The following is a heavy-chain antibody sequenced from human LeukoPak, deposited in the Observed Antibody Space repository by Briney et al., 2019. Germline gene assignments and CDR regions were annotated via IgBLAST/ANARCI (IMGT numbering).Heavy chain of an antibody. J-gene: IGHJ4*02. V-gene: IGHV3-30-3*02. CDR3: ASSSLLGGKHYFDY. Sequence: GRSLRLSCAASGFTFSSYAMYWVRQAPGKGLEWVALISYDGSNKYYADSVKGRFTISRDNSKNTLYLKMNSLRAEDTAVYYCASSSLLGGKHYFDYWGQGTLVTVSS. D-gene: IGHD1-26*01. CDR1: GFTFSSYA. CDR2: ISYDGSNK.